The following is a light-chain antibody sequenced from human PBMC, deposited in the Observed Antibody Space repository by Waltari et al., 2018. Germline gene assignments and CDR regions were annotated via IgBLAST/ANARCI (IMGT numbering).Light chain of an antibody. CDR3: QSYDRSLSASV. Sequence: QSVLAQPPSVSGAPGPRVTISCTGSRSNIGTYDVHWYQQLPGTAPKRLIYGSTNRPSGVPDRFSGSKSGTSASLAIAGLQAKDEADYYCQSYDRSLSASVFGGGTKLTVL. V-gene: IGLV1-40*01. CDR1: RSNIGTYD. J-gene: IGLJ2*01. CDR2: GST.